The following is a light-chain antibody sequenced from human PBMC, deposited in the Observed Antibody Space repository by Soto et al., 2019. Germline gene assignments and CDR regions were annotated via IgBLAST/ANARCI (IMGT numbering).Light chain of an antibody. Sequence: QSALTQPASVSGSPGQSITISCTGTSIDVGGYNYVSWYQQHPGKAPKLIIYDVSNRPSGVSNRFSGSKSGNTASLTISGLQAEDEADYYCSSYTSRSTLVFGTGTKLTVL. CDR2: DVS. CDR1: SIDVGGYNY. V-gene: IGLV2-14*01. CDR3: SSYTSRSTLV. J-gene: IGLJ1*01.